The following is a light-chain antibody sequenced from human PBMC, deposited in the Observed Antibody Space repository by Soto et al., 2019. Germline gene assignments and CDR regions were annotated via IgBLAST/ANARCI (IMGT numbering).Light chain of an antibody. CDR2: GNS. CDR3: QSYDSTLHV. V-gene: IGLV1-40*01. Sequence: QSVLTQPPSVSGAPGQRVTISCTGSSSNIVAGYDVHRYQQLPGTAPKLLIYGNSNRPSGVPDRFSGYKSGTSASLAITGLQAEDEADDYCQSYDSTLHVFGTGTKLTVL. J-gene: IGLJ1*01. CDR1: SSNIVAGYD.